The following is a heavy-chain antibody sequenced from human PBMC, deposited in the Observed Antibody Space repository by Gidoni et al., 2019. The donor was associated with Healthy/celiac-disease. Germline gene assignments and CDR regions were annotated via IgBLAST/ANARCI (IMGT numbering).Heavy chain of an antibody. J-gene: IGHJ4*02. CDR2: IKQEGSEK. D-gene: IGHD3-16*02. Sequence: EVQLVESGGCLVQPGGSLRLSCAASGFTFSSYWMSWVRQAPVKGLEWVANIKQEGSEKYYVDSVKGRFTISRDNAKNSLYLQMNSLRAEDTAVYYCARWFLGGVIVIPGFDYWGQGTLVTVSS. V-gene: IGHV3-7*05. CDR3: ARWFLGGVIVIPGFDY. CDR1: GFTFSSYW.